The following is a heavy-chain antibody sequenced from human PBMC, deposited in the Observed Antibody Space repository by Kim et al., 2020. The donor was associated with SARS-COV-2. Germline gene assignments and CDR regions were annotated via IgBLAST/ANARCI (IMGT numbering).Heavy chain of an antibody. CDR2: IKQDGSGT. CDR1: GFSFSSQW. D-gene: IGHD3-10*01. V-gene: IGHV3-74*01. CDR3: VQPRSGY. Sequence: GGSLRLSCVASGFSFSSQWMHWVRQVPGKGLAWVSRIKQDGSGTIYADSVMGRFTISRDNAKNKVYLQMNSLRVEDTAIYYCVQPRSGYWGRGTLVTVSS. J-gene: IGHJ4*02.